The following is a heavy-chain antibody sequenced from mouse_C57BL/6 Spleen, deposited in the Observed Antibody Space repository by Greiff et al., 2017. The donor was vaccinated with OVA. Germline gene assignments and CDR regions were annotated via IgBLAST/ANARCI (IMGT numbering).Heavy chain of an antibody. CDR3: ASDGGYGDDWYFDV. D-gene: IGHD2-2*01. V-gene: IGHV5S21*01. J-gene: IGHJ1*03. CDR2: ISDGGGYT. CDR1: GFTFSSYA. Sequence: EVKLLESGDGLVKPGASVKLSCAASGFTFSSYAMSWVRQTPEKRLEWVAYISDGGGYTYYADTVKGRFTISRDTARNTLYLQMSSLKAEDTAMYSCASDGGYGDDWYFDVWGTGTTVTVSS.